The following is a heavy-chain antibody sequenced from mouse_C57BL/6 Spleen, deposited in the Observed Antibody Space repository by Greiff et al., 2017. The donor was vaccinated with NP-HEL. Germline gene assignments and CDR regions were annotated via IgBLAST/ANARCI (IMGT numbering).Heavy chain of an antibody. V-gene: IGHV1-81*01. Sequence: QVQLKQSGAELARPGASVKLSCKASGYTFTSYGISWVKQRTGQGLEWIGEIYPRSGNTYYNEKFKGKATLTADKSSSTAYMELRSLTSEDSAVYFCAREGGYYGSSSAWFAYWGQGTLVTVSA. J-gene: IGHJ3*01. CDR2: IYPRSGNT. D-gene: IGHD1-1*01. CDR3: AREGGYYGSSSAWFAY. CDR1: GYTFTSYG.